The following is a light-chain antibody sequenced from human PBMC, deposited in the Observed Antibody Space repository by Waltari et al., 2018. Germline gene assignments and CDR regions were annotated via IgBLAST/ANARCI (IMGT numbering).Light chain of an antibody. CDR3: CSYAGSYTFDVV. V-gene: IGLV2-11*01. J-gene: IGLJ2*01. Sequence: QSALTQPRSVSGSPGQSVTISCTGTSSYVGGYNSVPWYQQHPGKAPKLMIYDVSKRPSGVPDRFSGSKSGNTASLTISGLQAEDEADYYCCSYAGSYTFDVVFGGGTKLTVL. CDR1: SSYVGGYNS. CDR2: DVS.